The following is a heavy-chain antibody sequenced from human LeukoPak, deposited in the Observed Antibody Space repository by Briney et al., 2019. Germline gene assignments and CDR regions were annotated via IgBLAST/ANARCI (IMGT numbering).Heavy chain of an antibody. J-gene: IGHJ4*02. V-gene: IGHV3-48*01. CDR3: ARVAGIAVAGASYYFDY. D-gene: IGHD6-19*01. Sequence: PGGSLRLSCAASGFTFNSYSMNWVRQAPGKGLEWVSYISSSSSTIYYADSVKGRFTISRDNAKNSLYLQMNSLRAEDTAVYYCARVAGIAVAGASYYFDYWGQGTLVTVSS. CDR1: GFTFNSYS. CDR2: ISSSSSTI.